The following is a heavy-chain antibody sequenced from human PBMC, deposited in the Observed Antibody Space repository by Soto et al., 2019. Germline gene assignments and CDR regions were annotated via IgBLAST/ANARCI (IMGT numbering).Heavy chain of an antibody. CDR3: ARVKSLSGDN. J-gene: IGHJ4*02. V-gene: IGHV3-7*05. CDR2: IKQDGNEK. Sequence: EVQLVESGGGLVQPGGSLRLSCAASGFTFSNYWMSWVRQAPGKGLEWVANIKQDGNEKYYVDSVKGRFIISRDNAKNSLYLQMNSLRAEDTAVYYCARVKSLSGDNRGQGTLVTVSS. D-gene: IGHD1-26*01. CDR1: GFTFSNYW.